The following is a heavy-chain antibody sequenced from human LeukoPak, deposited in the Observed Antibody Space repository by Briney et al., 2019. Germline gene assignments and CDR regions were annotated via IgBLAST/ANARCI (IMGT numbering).Heavy chain of an antibody. CDR1: SDPISSYY. CDR2: IYYSGST. J-gene: IGHJ4*02. CDR3: ASGGGYGPYFDY. V-gene: IGHV4-59*13. D-gene: IGHD5-12*01. Sequence: SETLSLTCTASSDPISSYYWSWIRQRPGKGLEWIGYIYYSGSTNYIPSLKSRVTISIDTSKNQFSLKLSSVTAADTAVYYCASGGGYGPYFDYWGQGTLVTVSS.